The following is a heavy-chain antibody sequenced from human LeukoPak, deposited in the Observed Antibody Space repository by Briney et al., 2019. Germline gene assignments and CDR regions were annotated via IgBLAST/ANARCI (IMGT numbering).Heavy chain of an antibody. CDR2: IYHSGST. CDR1: GYSISSGYY. CDR3: ARRSRYNWNDLGFDY. V-gene: IGHV4-38-2*01. D-gene: IGHD1-1*01. J-gene: IGHJ4*02. Sequence: SETLSLTCAVSGYSISSGYYGGWIRQPPGKGLEWIGSIYHSGSTYYNPSLKSRVTISVDTSKNQFSLKLSSVTAADTAVYYCARRSRYNWNDLGFDYWGQGTLVTVSS.